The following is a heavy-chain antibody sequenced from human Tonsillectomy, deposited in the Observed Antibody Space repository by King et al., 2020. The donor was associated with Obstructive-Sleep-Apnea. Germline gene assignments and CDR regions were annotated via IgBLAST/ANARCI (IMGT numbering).Heavy chain of an antibody. V-gene: IGHV3-15*01. CDR1: GFIFSDAW. J-gene: IGHJ4*02. Sequence: VQLVESGGGLVKPGGALRLSCAASGFIFSDAWVSWVRQAPRKGREWVGRIKTIGDGWTTDVAAPVKGRFIISRDDSKNTLYLQMNSLKTEDTAVYYCATYGSGSFGYWGQGTLVTVSS. D-gene: IGHD3-10*01. CDR3: ATYGSGSFGY. CDR2: IKTIGDGWTT.